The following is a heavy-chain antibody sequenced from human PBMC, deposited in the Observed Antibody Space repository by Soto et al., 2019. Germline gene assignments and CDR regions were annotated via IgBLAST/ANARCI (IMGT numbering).Heavy chain of an antibody. J-gene: IGHJ5*02. CDR2: IYHSGST. CDR3: ARETYGDYVGYLDP. D-gene: IGHD4-17*01. V-gene: IGHV4-34*01. Sequence: PSETLSLTCAVYGGSFSGYYWSWIRQPPGKGLEWIGEIYHSGSTNYNPSLKSRVTISVDRSKNQFSLKVRSVTAADTAVYYCARETYGDYVGYLDPWGQGIQVTVSS. CDR1: GGSFSGYY.